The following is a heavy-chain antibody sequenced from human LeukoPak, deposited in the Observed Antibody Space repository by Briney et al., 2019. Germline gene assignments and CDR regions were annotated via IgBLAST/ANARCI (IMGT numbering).Heavy chain of an antibody. CDR3: ARERGVSHPFDY. J-gene: IGHJ4*02. D-gene: IGHD2-21*01. V-gene: IGHV3-74*01. Sequence: GGSLRLSCAASGFNFVNTWMHWVRQAPGKGLVWAARIKNDGSGIIYADSVEGRFTISRDNARNTVYLQMNSLRAEDTAVYYCARERGVSHPFDYWGQGTLVTVSS. CDR2: IKNDGSGI. CDR1: GFNFVNTW.